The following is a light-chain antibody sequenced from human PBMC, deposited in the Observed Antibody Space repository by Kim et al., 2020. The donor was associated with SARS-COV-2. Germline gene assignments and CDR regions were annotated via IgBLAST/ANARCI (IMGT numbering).Light chain of an antibody. CDR1: QSIGTY. V-gene: IGKV1-39*01. CDR2: AAA. Sequence: DIQMTQSPSSLAASVGDRVTIACRASQSIGTYLNWYQQKPGKAPNLLIFAAASLQSGVPSRFSGSGSGTDFTLTISSLHPEDFATYYCQQSHTAPLLTFGGGTKLEI. J-gene: IGKJ4*01. CDR3: QQSHTAPLLT.